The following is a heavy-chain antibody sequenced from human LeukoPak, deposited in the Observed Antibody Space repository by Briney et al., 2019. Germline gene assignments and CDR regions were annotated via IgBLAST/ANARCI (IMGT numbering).Heavy chain of an antibody. V-gene: IGHV4-59*01. CDR3: AREGLGFDAFDI. D-gene: IGHD6-19*01. CDR2: IYYSGST. Sequence: SETLSLTCAVYGGSFSGYYWSWIRQPPGKGLEWIGYIYYSGSTNYNPSLKSRVTISVDTSKNQFSLKLSSVTAADTAVYYCAREGLGFDAFDIWGQGTMVTVSS. CDR1: GGSFSGYY. J-gene: IGHJ3*02.